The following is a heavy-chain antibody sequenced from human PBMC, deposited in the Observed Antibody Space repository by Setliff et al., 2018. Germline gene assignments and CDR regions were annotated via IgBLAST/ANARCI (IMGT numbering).Heavy chain of an antibody. Sequence: AGGSLRLSCAASGFTFSSYAMSWVRQAPGKGLEWVSAISGSGGSTYYADSVKGRFTISRDNSKNTLSLQMNSLRAEDTAVYYCARAHSSTLSVHDYWGQGTLVTVSS. CDR2: ISGSGGST. CDR1: GFTFSSYA. D-gene: IGHD2-2*01. J-gene: IGHJ4*02. V-gene: IGHV3-23*01. CDR3: ARAHSSTLSVHDY.